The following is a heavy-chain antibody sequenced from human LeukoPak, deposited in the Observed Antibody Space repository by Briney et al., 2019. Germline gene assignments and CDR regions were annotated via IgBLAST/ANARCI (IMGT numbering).Heavy chain of an antibody. CDR2: ITGSGGST. D-gene: IGHD1-26*01. CDR1: GFTFTTYA. CDR3: AKGSFGSGSYPFDY. J-gene: IGHJ4*02. Sequence: PGGSLRLSCAASGFTFTTYALTWVRRAPGKGLEWVSAITGSGGSTYYADSVRGRFTISRDNSKNTLYLQMNSLRAEDTALYYCAKGSFGSGSYPFDYWGQGTLVTVSS. V-gene: IGHV3-23*01.